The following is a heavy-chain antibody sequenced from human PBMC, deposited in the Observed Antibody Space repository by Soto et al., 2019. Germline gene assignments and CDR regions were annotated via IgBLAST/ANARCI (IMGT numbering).Heavy chain of an antibody. CDR2: IYYSGST. Sequence: PSETLSLTCTVSGGSISSYYLSWIRQPPGKGLEWIGYIYYSGSTYYNPSLKSRVTISVDTSKNQFSLKLSSVTAADTAVYYCARAFLSIDDYWGQGTLVTVSS. J-gene: IGHJ4*02. V-gene: IGHV4-59*08. CDR1: GGSISSYY. CDR3: ARAFLSIDDY. D-gene: IGHD2-15*01.